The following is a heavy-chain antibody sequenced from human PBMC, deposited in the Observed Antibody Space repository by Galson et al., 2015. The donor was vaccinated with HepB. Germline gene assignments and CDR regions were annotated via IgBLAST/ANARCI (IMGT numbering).Heavy chain of an antibody. V-gene: IGHV3-30-3*01. CDR1: GFTFSSYA. D-gene: IGHD3-3*01. CDR3: AREVFGGGFDY. J-gene: IGHJ4*02. CDR2: ISYDGSNK. Sequence: SLRLSCAASGFTFSSYAMHWVRQAPGKGLEWVAVISYDGSNKYYADSVKGRFTISRDNSKNTLYLQMNSLRAEDTAVYYCAREVFGGGFDYWGQGTLVTVSS.